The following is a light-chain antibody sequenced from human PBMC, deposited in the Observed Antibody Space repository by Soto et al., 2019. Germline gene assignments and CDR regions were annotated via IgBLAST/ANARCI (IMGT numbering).Light chain of an antibody. J-gene: IGLJ1*01. CDR1: SSNLGINF. CDR2: ENN. Sequence: QSVLTQPPSVSAAPEQKVTISCSGGSSNLGINFVSWYQQFPGAVPKLLIYENNKRPSGIPDRFSGAKSGTSATLDITGLQTGDEADYYCATWDGSLRAGVCGGGTKVTV. CDR3: ATWDGSLRAGV. V-gene: IGLV1-51*02.